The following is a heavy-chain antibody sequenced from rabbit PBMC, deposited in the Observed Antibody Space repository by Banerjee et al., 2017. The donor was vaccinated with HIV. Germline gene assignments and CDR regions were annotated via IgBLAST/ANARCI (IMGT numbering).Heavy chain of an antibody. CDR1: GFSFSNKYV. CDR3: ARGVYLSNQNL. Sequence: QSLEESGGDLVKPGASLTLTCTASGFSFSNKYVMCWVRQAPGKGLKWIACINTSSGNTVYASWAKGRFTISKTSSTTVTLQMTSLTAADTATYFCARGVYLSNQNLWGPGTLVTVS. J-gene: IGHJ4*01. CDR2: INTSSGNT. V-gene: IGHV1S40*01. D-gene: IGHD1-1*01.